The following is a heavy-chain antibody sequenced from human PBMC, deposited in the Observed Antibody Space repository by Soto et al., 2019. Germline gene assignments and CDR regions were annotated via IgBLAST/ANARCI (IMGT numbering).Heavy chain of an antibody. CDR2: ISYDGSNS. D-gene: IGHD2-15*01. CDR1: ASTFSNYI. CDR3: AGGDNYYALGV. V-gene: IGHV3-30*04. J-gene: IGHJ6*01. Sequence: QLQLVESGGGVGQPGRSLRLSCAASASTFSNYIMHWVRQAPGEGLEWVAFISYDGSNSNYADFVEGRFTISRDNPKNMLSLQLSSLSPDDTAVYYCAGGDNYYALGVWGQGTTVTVSS.